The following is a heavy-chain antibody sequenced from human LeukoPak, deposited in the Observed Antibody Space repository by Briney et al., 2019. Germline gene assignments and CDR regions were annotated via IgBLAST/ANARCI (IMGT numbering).Heavy chain of an antibody. V-gene: IGHV3-23*01. CDR3: AKEASSSGYPYYMDV. J-gene: IGHJ6*03. Sequence: GGSLRLSCEVSGFTFSTYAMSWVRQAPGKGLEWVSVISGSGGSTYYADSVKGRFTISRDNSKNTLYLQMNSLRAEDTAVYYCAKEASSSGYPYYMDVWGKGTTVTVSS. D-gene: IGHD5-12*01. CDR2: ISGSGGST. CDR1: GFTFSTYA.